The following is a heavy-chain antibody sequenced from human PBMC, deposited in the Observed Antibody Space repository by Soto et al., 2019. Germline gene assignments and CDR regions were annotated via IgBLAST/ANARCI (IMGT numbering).Heavy chain of an antibody. CDR2: INPNSGGT. Sequence: ASVKVSCKASGYTFTGYYMHWVRQAPGQGLEWMGWINPNSGGTNYAQKFQGWVTMTRDTSISTAYMELSRLRSDDTAVYYCAVGYGDYGGGAFDIWGQGTMVTVS. J-gene: IGHJ3*02. D-gene: IGHD4-17*01. CDR3: AVGYGDYGGGAFDI. V-gene: IGHV1-2*04. CDR1: GYTFTGYY.